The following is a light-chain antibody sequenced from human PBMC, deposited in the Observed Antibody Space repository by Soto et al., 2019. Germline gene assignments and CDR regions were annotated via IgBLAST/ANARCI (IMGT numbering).Light chain of an antibody. Sequence: EVVLTQTPGTLYLSPGEKATLSCRASQSVSSSYLAWYQQKPGQAPRLLIYGASSRATGIPDRFSGSGSGTDFTLTSSRLEPEDFAVYYCQQYGSSGTFGQGTKVDIK. CDR2: GAS. J-gene: IGKJ1*01. CDR3: QQYGSSGT. V-gene: IGKV3-20*01. CDR1: QSVSSSY.